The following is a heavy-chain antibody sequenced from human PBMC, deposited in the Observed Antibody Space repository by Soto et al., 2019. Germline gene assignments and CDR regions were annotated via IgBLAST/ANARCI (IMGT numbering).Heavy chain of an antibody. CDR1: GGCISSGDYY. CDR3: ARVAVAGTRVDY. Sequence: SSETLSLTCTVSGGCISSGDYYWSWIRQPPGKGLEWIGYIYYSGSTYYNPSLKSRVTISVDKSKNQFSLKLSSVTAADTAVYYCARVAVAGTRVDYWGQGTLVTVSS. D-gene: IGHD6-19*01. V-gene: IGHV4-30-4*01. J-gene: IGHJ4*02. CDR2: IYYSGST.